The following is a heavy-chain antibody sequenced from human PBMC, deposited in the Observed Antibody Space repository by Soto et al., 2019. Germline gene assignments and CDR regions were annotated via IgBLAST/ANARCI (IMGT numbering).Heavy chain of an antibody. Sequence: SETLSLTCAVYGGSFSGYYWSWIRQPPGKGLEWIGEINHSGSTNYNPSLKGRVTISVDTSKNQFSLKLSSVTAADTAVYYCARGRRSAVAGTKGSYYFDYWGQGTLVTVSS. CDR1: GGSFSGYY. J-gene: IGHJ4*02. CDR3: ARGRRSAVAGTKGSYYFDY. CDR2: INHSGST. D-gene: IGHD6-19*01. V-gene: IGHV4-34*01.